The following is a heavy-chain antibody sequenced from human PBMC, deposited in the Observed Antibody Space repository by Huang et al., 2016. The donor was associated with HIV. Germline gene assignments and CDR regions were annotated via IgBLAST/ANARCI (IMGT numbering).Heavy chain of an antibody. J-gene: IGHJ5*02. Sequence: EVELVESGGGLVKPGGSLRLSCAASGFPFSSYGINWVRQATGKGLEWVAVIGSDSRYIYYADSVKGRVTISRDNAKSSIYLQLDSLRAEDTAVYYCAYQQWLVGGLNHWGQGTLVVVSS. CDR3: AYQQWLVGGLNH. D-gene: IGHD6-19*01. CDR2: IGSDSRYI. V-gene: IGHV3-21*02. CDR1: GFPFSSYG.